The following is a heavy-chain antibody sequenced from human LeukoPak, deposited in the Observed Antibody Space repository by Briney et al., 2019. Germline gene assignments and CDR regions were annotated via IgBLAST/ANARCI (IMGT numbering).Heavy chain of an antibody. Sequence: ASVKVSCKASSYTFTSYGISWVRQAPGQGLEWMGWISAYNGNTNYAQKLQGRVTMTTDKSTSTAYMELSSLRSEDTAVYYCAREAYCGGDCYREYFQHWGQGTLVTVSS. D-gene: IGHD2-21*02. J-gene: IGHJ1*01. CDR1: SYTFTSYG. CDR2: ISAYNGNT. CDR3: AREAYCGGDCYREYFQH. V-gene: IGHV1-18*01.